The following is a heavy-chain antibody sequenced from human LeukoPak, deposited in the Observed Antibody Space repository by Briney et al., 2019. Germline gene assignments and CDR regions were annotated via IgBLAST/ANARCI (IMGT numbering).Heavy chain of an antibody. D-gene: IGHD7-27*01. CDR1: GGSISSYY. J-gene: IGHJ6*02. V-gene: IGHV4-59*01. CDR3: ARDRAPGMDV. Sequence: SETLSLTCTVSGGSISSYYWSWIRQPPGKGLEWIGYIYYSGSTNYNPSLKSRVTISLGTSQNQFSLRLSSVTAADTAVYYCARDRAPGMDVWGQGTTVTVSS. CDR2: IYYSGST.